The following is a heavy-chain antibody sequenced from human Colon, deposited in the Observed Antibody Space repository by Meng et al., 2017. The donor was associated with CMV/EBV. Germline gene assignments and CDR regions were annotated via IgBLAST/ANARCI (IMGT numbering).Heavy chain of an antibody. Sequence: GGSLRLSCLASDFTFSKYEMNWVRQAPGKGLEWVSYISGSTSVTYYAGSVKGRFTISRDNAKNSLFLQMNSLRVEDSGVYYCVRDGVTPDYWGQGTLVTVSS. D-gene: IGHD3-3*01. J-gene: IGHJ4*02. V-gene: IGHV3-48*03. CDR1: DFTFSKYE. CDR2: ISGSTSVT. CDR3: VRDGVTPDY.